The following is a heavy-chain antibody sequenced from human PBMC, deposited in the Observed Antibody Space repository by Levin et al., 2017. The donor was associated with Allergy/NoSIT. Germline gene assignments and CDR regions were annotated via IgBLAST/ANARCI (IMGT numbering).Heavy chain of an antibody. J-gene: IGHJ6*02. CDR3: ARAPTMFGVPSGMDV. D-gene: IGHD3-3*01. CDR1: GFIFGSYS. V-gene: IGHV3-21*01. Sequence: GESLKISCAASGFIFGSYSMNWVRQAPGKGLEWVSSISTSGYYIHYADSVKGRFTISRDNAKNSLYLQMNSLRAEDTAVYYCARAPTMFGVPSGMDVWGQGTTVTVSS. CDR2: ISTSGYYI.